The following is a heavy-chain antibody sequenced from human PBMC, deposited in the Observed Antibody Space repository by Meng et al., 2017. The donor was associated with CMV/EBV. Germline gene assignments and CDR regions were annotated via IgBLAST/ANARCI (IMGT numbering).Heavy chain of an antibody. D-gene: IGHD3-3*01. CDR1: GFTFSSYA. CDR2: ISYDGSNK. V-gene: IGHV3-30-3*01. Sequence: GESLKISCAASGFTFSSYAMHWVRQAPGKGLEWVAVISYDGSNKYYADSVKGRFTISRDNSKNTLYLQMNSLRAEDTAVYYCAKEYYNFWSGFVRASFFYYYGMDVWGQGTTVTVSS. J-gene: IGHJ6*02. CDR3: AKEYYNFWSGFVRASFFYYYGMDV.